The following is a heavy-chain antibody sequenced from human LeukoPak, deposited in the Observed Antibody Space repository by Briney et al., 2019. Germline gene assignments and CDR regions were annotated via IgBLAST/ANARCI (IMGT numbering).Heavy chain of an antibody. J-gene: IGHJ4*02. CDR1: GFTFSSYA. Sequence: GGSLRLSCAASGFTFSSYAMSWVRQAPGKGLEWVSGISGSGDATYYADSVKGRFTISRDNSKNTLYLQMNILRAEDTAVYYCAKDRHGFSGYDLDYWSQGTLVTVSS. CDR3: AKDRHGFSGYDLDY. V-gene: IGHV3-23*01. CDR2: ISGSGDAT. D-gene: IGHD5-12*01.